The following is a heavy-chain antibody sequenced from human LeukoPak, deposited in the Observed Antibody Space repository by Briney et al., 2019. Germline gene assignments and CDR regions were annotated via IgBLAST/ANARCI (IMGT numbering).Heavy chain of an antibody. CDR1: GGTFSSYA. J-gene: IGHJ4*02. V-gene: IGHV1-69*05. CDR2: IIPIFGTA. CDR3: ARGVVSYGHPIDY. Sequence: GSSVKVSCKASGGTFSSYAISWVRQAPGQGLEWMGGIIPIFGTANYAQKFQGRVTITTDESTSTAYMELSSLRSEDTAVYYCARGVVSYGHPIDYWGQGTLVTVSS. D-gene: IGHD3-10*01.